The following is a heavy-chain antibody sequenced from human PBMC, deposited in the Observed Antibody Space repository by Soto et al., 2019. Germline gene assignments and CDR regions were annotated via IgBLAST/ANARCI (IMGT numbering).Heavy chain of an antibody. CDR2: ISSSSSYI. Sequence: GGSMRLSCAASGFTFSSYAMSWVRQAPGKGLEWVSSISSSSSYIYYADSVKGRFTISRDNAKNSLYLQMNSLRAEDTAVYYCARDLPGITMVRGVIITNFDYWGQGT. CDR1: GFTFSSYA. CDR3: ARDLPGITMVRGVIITNFDY. J-gene: IGHJ4*02. V-gene: IGHV3-21*01. D-gene: IGHD3-10*01.